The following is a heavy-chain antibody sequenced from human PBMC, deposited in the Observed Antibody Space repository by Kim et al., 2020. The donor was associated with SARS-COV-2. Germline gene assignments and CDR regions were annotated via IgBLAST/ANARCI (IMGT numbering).Heavy chain of an antibody. D-gene: IGHD3-22*01. J-gene: IGHJ4*02. CDR3: AKEAAFTTIVVDYYFDY. Sequence: VAGRFSISRDNSKNTLYLQMNSLRTEDTALYYCAKEAAFTTIVVDYYFDYWGQGTLVTVSS. V-gene: IGHV3-30*02.